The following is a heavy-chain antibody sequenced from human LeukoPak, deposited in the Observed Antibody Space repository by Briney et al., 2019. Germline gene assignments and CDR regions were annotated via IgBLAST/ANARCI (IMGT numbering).Heavy chain of an antibody. Sequence: PGGSLRLSCAASGFTFSSYGMYWVRQAPGKGLEWVAFIRYDGSNKYYADSVKGRFTISRDNSKNTLYLQMNSLRAEDTAVYYCAKESFPYGSGSYYHFDYWGQGTLVTVSS. J-gene: IGHJ4*02. CDR1: GFTFSSYG. V-gene: IGHV3-30*02. CDR2: IRYDGSNK. D-gene: IGHD3-10*01. CDR3: AKESFPYGSGSYYHFDY.